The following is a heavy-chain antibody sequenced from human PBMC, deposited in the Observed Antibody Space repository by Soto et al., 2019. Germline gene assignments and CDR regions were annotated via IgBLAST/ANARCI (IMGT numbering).Heavy chain of an antibody. CDR1: GFTFSSYC. CDR3: AKDQGWWPGY. V-gene: IGHV3-30*18. D-gene: IGHD2-15*01. J-gene: IGHJ4*02. Sequence: PGGSLRLSCAASGFTFSSYCMHLVRQAPSKGLGWVAVISYDGSNKYYADSVKGRFTISRDNSKNTLYLQMNSLRAEDTAVYYCAKDQGWWPGYWGQGTLVTVSS. CDR2: ISYDGSNK.